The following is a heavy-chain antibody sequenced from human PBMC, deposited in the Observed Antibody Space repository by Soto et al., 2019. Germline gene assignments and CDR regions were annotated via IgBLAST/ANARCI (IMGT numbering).Heavy chain of an antibody. V-gene: IGHV3-30*18. CDR2: ISYDGSNK. CDR3: AKDLYYYDSSGYYYLYYYYYGMDV. J-gene: IGHJ6*02. CDR1: GFTFSSYG. D-gene: IGHD3-22*01. Sequence: PGGSLRLSCAASGFTFSSYGMHWVRQAPGKGLEWVAVISYDGSNKYYADSVKGRFTISRDNSKNTLYLQMNSLRAEDTAVYYCAKDLYYYDSSGYYYLYYYYYGMDVWGQGTTVTVSS.